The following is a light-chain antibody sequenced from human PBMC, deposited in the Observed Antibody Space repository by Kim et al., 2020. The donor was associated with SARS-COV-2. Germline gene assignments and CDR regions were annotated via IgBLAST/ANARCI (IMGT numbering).Light chain of an antibody. CDR2: AAS. V-gene: IGKV3-11*01. CDR3: QQRSNWPLT. Sequence: IVLTQSPATLSLSPGERATLSCRASQSVGTSLVWYQQKVGQAPRLLIYAASKRATDIPAKFSGSGSGTDFTLTISSLESEDFAVYYCQQRSNWPLTFGGGTKVDIK. J-gene: IGKJ4*01. CDR1: QSVGTS.